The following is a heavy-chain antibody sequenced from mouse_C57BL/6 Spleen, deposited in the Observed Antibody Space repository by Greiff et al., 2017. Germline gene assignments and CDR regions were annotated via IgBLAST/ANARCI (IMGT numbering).Heavy chain of an antibody. V-gene: IGHV5-6*01. J-gene: IGHJ3*01. CDR1: GFTFSSYG. Sequence: EVKLMESGGDLVKPGGSLKLSCAASGFTFSSYGMSWVRQTPDKRLEWVATISSGGSYTYYPDSVKGRFTISRDNAKNTLYLQMSSLKSEDTAMYYCARQGGVYYDYWCAYWGQGTLVTVSA. CDR3: ARQGGVYYDYWCAY. D-gene: IGHD2-4*01. CDR2: ISSGGSYT.